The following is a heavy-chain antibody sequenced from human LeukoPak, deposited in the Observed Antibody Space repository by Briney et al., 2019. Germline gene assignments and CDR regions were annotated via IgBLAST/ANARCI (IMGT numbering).Heavy chain of an antibody. D-gene: IGHD5-18*01. CDR3: ARDRKQWIQLWSPHDAFDI. V-gene: IGHV3-21*01. Sequence: PGGSLRLSCEASGFILSRYSMNWVRQAPGKGLEWVSSVSTSSSYIYYADSVKGRFTISRDNAKNSLYLQMNSLRAEDTAVYYCARDRKQWIQLWSPHDAFDIWGQGTMVTVSS. J-gene: IGHJ3*02. CDR2: VSTSSSYI. CDR1: GFILSRYS.